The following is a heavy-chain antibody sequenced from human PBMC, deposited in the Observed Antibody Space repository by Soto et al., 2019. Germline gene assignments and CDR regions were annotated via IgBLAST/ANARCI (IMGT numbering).Heavy chain of an antibody. V-gene: IGHV1-69*13. CDR3: ARSIIYGSGSSAPTYYGMDV. D-gene: IGHD3-10*01. Sequence: SVKVSCKASGGTFSSYAISWVRQAPGQGLEWMGGIIPIFGTANYAQKFQGRVTITADESTSTAYMELSSLRSEDTAVYYCARSIIYGSGSSAPTYYGMDVWGQGTTVTV. CDR1: GGTFSSYA. CDR2: IIPIFGTA. J-gene: IGHJ6*02.